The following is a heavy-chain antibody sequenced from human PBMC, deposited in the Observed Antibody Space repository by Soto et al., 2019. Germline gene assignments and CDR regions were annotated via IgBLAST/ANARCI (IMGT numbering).Heavy chain of an antibody. CDR2: TYYRSKWYN. CDR1: GDSVSSNSAA. J-gene: IGHJ6*03. Sequence: SQTLSLTCAISGDSVSSNSAAWNWIRQSPSRGLEWLGRTYYRSKWYNDYAVSVKSRITNNPDTSKNQFSLQLNSVTPEDTAVYYCAREKAARPYYYYYYYYMDVWGKGTTVTVSS. CDR3: AREKAARPYYYYYYYYMDV. D-gene: IGHD6-6*01. V-gene: IGHV6-1*01.